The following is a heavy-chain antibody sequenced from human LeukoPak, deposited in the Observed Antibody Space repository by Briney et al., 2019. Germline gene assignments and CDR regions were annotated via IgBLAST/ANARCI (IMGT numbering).Heavy chain of an antibody. CDR2: ISWNSGSI. CDR3: AKDLYGSYYDAPFHFDY. CDR1: GFTFDDYA. D-gene: IGHD1-26*01. J-gene: IGHJ4*02. V-gene: IGHV3-9*01. Sequence: QTGGSLRLSCAASGFTFDDYAMHWVRQAPGKGLEWVSGISWNSGSIGYADSVKGRFTISRDNAKNSLYLQMNSLRAEDTALYYCAKDLYGSYYDAPFHFDYRGQGTLVTVSS.